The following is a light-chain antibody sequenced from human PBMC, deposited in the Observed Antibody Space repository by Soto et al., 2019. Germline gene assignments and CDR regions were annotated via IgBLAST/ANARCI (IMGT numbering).Light chain of an antibody. V-gene: IGKV1-39*01. CDR3: QQSYTSPFYT. CDR2: VAS. J-gene: IGKJ2*01. CDR1: ESISNY. Sequence: DIQMTQSPISLSASVGDRVTITYRASESISNYLNWYQQKPGQAPKLLIFVASTLRSGVPSRFSGSGSGTDFTLTISGLQPEDFATYYCQQSYTSPFYTFGQGTKLEIK.